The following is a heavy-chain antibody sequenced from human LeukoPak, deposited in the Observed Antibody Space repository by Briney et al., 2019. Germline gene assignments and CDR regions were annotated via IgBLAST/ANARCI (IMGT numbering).Heavy chain of an antibody. V-gene: IGHV4-61*01. CDR3: ARSPVAAAGYGDFDY. J-gene: IGHJ4*02. D-gene: IGHD6-13*01. CDR1: SGSVSSGSYY. CDR2: IYYSGST. Sequence: SEPLSLTCTVSSGSVSSGSYYWSWIRQPPGKGLEWIGYIYYSGSTNYNPSLKSRVTISVDTYKNQFSLKLSSVTAADTAVYYCARSPVAAAGYGDFDYWGQGTLVTVSS.